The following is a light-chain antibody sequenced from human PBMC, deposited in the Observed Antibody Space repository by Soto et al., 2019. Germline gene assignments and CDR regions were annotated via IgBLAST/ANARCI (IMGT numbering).Light chain of an antibody. CDR1: QTVSNNY. J-gene: IGKJ5*01. V-gene: IGKV3D-20*02. Sequence: EIVLTQSPGTLSLSPGERATLSCRASQTVSNNYLAWYQQKPGQAPRLLIYDASNRATGIPARFSGSGSGTDFTLTIRSLEPEDFAVYYCQQRSNWPTFGQGTRLEI. CDR2: DAS. CDR3: QQRSNWPT.